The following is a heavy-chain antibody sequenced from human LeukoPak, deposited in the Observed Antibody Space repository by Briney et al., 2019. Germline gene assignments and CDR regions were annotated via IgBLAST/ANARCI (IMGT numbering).Heavy chain of an antibody. J-gene: IGHJ4*02. V-gene: IGHV3-30-3*02. CDR2: IAYDASTK. D-gene: IGHD3-16*01. CDR1: GFTLSNYA. CDR3: AKWGPTDLGRGY. Sequence: PGRSLRLSCAASGFTLSNYAIHWVRQAPGKGLEWVSVIAYDASTKLYADSVKGRFTISRDNSKNTLSLQMDSLRTEDSAVYYCAKWGPTDLGRGYWGQGTLVTVSS.